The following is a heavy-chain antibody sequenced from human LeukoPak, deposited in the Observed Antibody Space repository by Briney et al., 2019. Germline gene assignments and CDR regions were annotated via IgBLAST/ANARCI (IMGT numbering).Heavy chain of an antibody. D-gene: IGHD6-19*01. CDR3: ARHSSGWYLSSYYFDY. Sequence: SETLSLPCTVSRGSISSYYWSWIRPPPGKGLEWIGYIYYSGSTNYNPSLKSRVTISVDTSKNQFSLKLSSVTAADTAVYYCARHSSGWYLSSYYFDYWGQGTLVTVSS. CDR1: RGSISSYY. J-gene: IGHJ4*02. V-gene: IGHV4-59*08. CDR2: IYYSGST.